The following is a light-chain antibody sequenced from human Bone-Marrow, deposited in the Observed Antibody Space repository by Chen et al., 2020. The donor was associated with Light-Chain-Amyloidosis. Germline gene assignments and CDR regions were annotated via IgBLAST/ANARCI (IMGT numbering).Light chain of an antibody. CDR1: SSDVGGDNH. V-gene: IGLV2-14*01. CDR3: SSYTITNTLV. CDR2: EVT. Sequence: QSALTQPASVSGSPGQSITISCTGTSSDVGGDNHVSWYQQHPDKAPKLMIYEVTNRPSWVPDRCSGSKSDTTASLTIYGLQTADEADYFCSSYTITNTLVFGSGTRVTVL. J-gene: IGLJ1*01.